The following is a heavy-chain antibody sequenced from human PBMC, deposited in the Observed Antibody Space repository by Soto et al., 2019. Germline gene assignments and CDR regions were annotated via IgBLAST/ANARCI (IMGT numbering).Heavy chain of an antibody. Sequence: QVQLVQSGAEVKKPGASVKVSCKASGYTFTSYAMHWVRQAPGQRLEWMGWINAGNGNTKYSQKFQGRVTITRDTSASTAYMELSSLRSEDTAVYYCARDRGNIAAPHTWFDPWGQGTLVTVSS. V-gene: IGHV1-3*01. D-gene: IGHD6-13*01. CDR3: ARDRGNIAAPHTWFDP. CDR1: GYTFTSYA. J-gene: IGHJ5*02. CDR2: INAGNGNT.